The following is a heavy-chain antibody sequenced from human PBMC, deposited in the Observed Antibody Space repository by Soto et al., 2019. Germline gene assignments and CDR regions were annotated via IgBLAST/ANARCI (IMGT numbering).Heavy chain of an antibody. Sequence: QVQLQESGPGLVKPSQTLSLTCTVSGGSISSGDYYWSWIRQPPGKGLEWIGYIYYSGSTYYNPSLRSRVTISVDTSKNQFSLKLCSVTAADTAVYYCARGRITIFGVVQGPLDYWGQGTLVTVSS. V-gene: IGHV4-30-4*01. D-gene: IGHD3-3*01. J-gene: IGHJ4*02. CDR3: ARGRITIFGVVQGPLDY. CDR2: IYYSGST. CDR1: GGSISSGDYY.